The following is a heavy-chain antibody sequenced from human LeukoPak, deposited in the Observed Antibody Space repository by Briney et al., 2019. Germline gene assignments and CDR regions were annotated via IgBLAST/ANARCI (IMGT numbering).Heavy chain of an antibody. D-gene: IGHD6-13*01. CDR1: GGSISSGGYY. V-gene: IGHV4-31*03. J-gene: IGHJ4*02. Sequence: PSQTLSLTCTVSGGSISSGGYYWSWIRQHPGKGLEWIGYIYYSGSTYYNPSLKSRVTISVDTSKNQFSLKLSSVTAADTAVYYCARGHSSSWYEAVFFDYWGQGTLVIVSS. CDR2: IYYSGST. CDR3: ARGHSSSWYEAVFFDY.